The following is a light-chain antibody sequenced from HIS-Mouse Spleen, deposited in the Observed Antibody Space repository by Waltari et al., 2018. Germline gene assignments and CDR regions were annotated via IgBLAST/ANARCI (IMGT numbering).Light chain of an antibody. CDR3: QQSSNGPYT. J-gene: IGKJ2*01. V-gene: IGKV3-11*01. Sequence: VLTQSPATLSLSPGERATLPCRASQSVSSYLAWYQQKPGPARRRPIDDASKSATGIPARFSGSLSETEFTLTSSRLEPEDFAVYCCQQSSNGPYTLGQGTKLEL. CDR1: QSVSSY. CDR2: DAS.